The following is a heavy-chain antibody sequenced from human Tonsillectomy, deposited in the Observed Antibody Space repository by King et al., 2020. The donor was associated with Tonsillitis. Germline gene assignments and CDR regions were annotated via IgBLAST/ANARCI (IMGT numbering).Heavy chain of an antibody. CDR2: IKQDGSEK. D-gene: IGHD2-15*01. V-gene: IGHV3-7*01. CDR1: GFTFSSYW. CDR3: ARDLGYCSGGSCYRRWFDP. Sequence: QLVQSGGGLVQPGGSLRLSCAASGFTFSSYWMSWVRQAPGKGLEWVANIKQDGSEKYYVDSVKGRFTISRDNAKNSLYLQMNSLRAEDTAVYYCARDLGYCSGGSCYRRWFDPWGQGTLVTVSS. J-gene: IGHJ5*02.